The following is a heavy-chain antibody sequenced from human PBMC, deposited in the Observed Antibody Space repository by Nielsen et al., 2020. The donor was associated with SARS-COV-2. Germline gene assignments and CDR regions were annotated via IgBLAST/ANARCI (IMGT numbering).Heavy chain of an antibody. Sequence: SETLSLTCTVSGGSISSGGYYWSWIRQHPGKGLEWIGYIYYSGSTYYNPSLKSRVTISVDTSKNQFSLKLSSVTAADTAVYYCARDHVNYGAKYYYGMDVWGQGTTVTVSS. J-gene: IGHJ6*02. V-gene: IGHV4-31*03. CDR3: ARDHVNYGAKYYYGMDV. CDR2: IYYSGST. CDR1: GGSISSGGYY. D-gene: IGHD4/OR15-4a*01.